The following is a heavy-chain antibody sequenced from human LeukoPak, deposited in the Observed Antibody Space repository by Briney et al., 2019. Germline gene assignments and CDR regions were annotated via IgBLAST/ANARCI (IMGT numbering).Heavy chain of an antibody. CDR1: GYTFTGYY. D-gene: IGHD3-3*01. V-gene: IGHV1-2*02. J-gene: IGHJ6*02. Sequence: ASVKVSCKASGYTFTGYYIHWVRQAPGQGLEWMGWINPYSSGTNYAQNFQVRVTMTRDKYISTAYMELSRLRSDDTAVYYCAREGRDYDLTYGMDVWGQGPTVTVSS. CDR3: AREGRDYDLTYGMDV. CDR2: INPYSSGT.